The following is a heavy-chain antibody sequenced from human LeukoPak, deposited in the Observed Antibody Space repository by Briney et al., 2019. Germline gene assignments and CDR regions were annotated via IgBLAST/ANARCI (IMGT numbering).Heavy chain of an antibody. D-gene: IGHD1-26*01. J-gene: IGHJ1*01. CDR1: GYTFTTYG. CDR3: ARDQMGGTYYGYFQH. CDR2: ISGYNGNT. Sequence: GASVKVSCKASGYTFTTYGISWVRQAPGQGVEGMGWISGYNGNTKYAQKLQGRVTLTTDTATSTAYMDLKSLRSDDTAVYYCARDQMGGTYYGYFQHWGQGTLVTVSS. V-gene: IGHV1-18*01.